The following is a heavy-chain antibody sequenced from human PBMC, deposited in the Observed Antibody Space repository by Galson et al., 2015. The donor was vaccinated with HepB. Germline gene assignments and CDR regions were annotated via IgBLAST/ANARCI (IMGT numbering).Heavy chain of an antibody. D-gene: IGHD3-16*01. CDR3: ARDGRSSVEFWFDL. Sequence: SLRLSCAASRFTFSTHSMNWVRQAPGKGLEWIAYITGTGVIVYADSVQGRFTISRDNAKYSLFLQMNSLRDEDTAVYYCARDGRSSVEFWFDLWGRGTLVTVSS. V-gene: IGHV3-48*02. CDR1: RFTFSTHS. J-gene: IGHJ2*01. CDR2: ITGTGVIV.